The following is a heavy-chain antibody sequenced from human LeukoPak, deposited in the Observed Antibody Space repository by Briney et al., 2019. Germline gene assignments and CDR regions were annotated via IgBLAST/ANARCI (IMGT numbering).Heavy chain of an antibody. D-gene: IGHD3-10*01. V-gene: IGHV3-23*01. CDR2: ISGSGGST. CDR3: AKDGSGTYDAFDI. J-gene: IGHJ3*02. CDR1: AFTFSSYA. Sequence: PGGSLRLSCAPSAFTFSSYAMSWVRQAPGKGLEWVSAISGSGGSTYYADSVKGRFTISRDNSKNTLYLQMNSLRAEDTAVYYCAKDGSGTYDAFDIWGQGTMVTVSS.